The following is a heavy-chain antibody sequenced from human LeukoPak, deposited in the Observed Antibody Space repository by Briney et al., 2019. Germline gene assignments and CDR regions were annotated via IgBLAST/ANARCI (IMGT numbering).Heavy chain of an antibody. J-gene: IGHJ4*02. CDR1: GGSISSYY. V-gene: IGHV4-59*01. Sequence: SETLSLTCTVSGGSISSYYRSWIRQPPGKGLEWIGYIYYSGSTKYNPSLKSRVTISVDTSKNQFSLKLSSVTAADTAVYYCARDRSGVGYSFDYWGQGTLVTVSS. CDR3: ARDRSGVGYSFDY. CDR2: IYYSGST. D-gene: IGHD5-12*01.